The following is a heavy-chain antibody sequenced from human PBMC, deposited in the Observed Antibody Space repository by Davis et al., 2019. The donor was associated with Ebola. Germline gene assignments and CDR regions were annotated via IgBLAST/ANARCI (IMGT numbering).Heavy chain of an antibody. CDR3: TSGACCNPVNTDDH. D-gene: IGHD1-26*01. J-gene: IGHJ4*02. CDR1: GFTFISHG. Sequence: GESLKISCEVSGFTFISHGMHWVRQTPGKGLEWVAFIRYVGVNTEYADSVKGRFTISRDNSKNTLFLQMTSLKTEDTALYYCTSGACCNPVNTDDHWGQGTLVTVSS. CDR2: IRYVGVNT. V-gene: IGHV3-30*02.